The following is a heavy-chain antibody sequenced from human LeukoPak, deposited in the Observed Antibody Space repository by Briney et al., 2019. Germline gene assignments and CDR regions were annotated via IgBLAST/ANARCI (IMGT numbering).Heavy chain of an antibody. Sequence: GGSLRLSCAASGFTFSSYEMNWVRQAPGRGLEWVSYISSSGSTIYYADSVKGRFTISRDNAKNSLYLQMNSLRAEDTAVYYCASMYSGSYRDAFDIWGQGTMVTVSS. CDR1: GFTFSSYE. V-gene: IGHV3-48*03. J-gene: IGHJ3*02. CDR3: ASMYSGSYRDAFDI. D-gene: IGHD1-26*01. CDR2: ISSSGSTI.